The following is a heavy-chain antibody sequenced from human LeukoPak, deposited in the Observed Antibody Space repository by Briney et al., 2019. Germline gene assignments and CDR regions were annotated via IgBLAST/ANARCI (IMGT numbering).Heavy chain of an antibody. Sequence: GGSLRLSCAAAGFTFSTYAMSWVRQAPGKGLECVSTISGSGGSTYYADSVKGRFTISRDNSKNTLYLQMNSLRAEDTAVYYCARDRSSGYGIDYWGQGTLVTVSS. J-gene: IGHJ4*02. V-gene: IGHV3-23*01. D-gene: IGHD3-22*01. CDR2: ISGSGGST. CDR3: ARDRSSGYGIDY. CDR1: GFTFSTYA.